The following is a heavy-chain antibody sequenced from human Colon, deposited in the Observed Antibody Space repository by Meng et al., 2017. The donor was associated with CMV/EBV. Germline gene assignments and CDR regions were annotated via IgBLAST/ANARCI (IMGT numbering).Heavy chain of an antibody. Sequence: ASVKVSCKASGYTFTGDYIHWVRQAPGQGLEWMGRINPNSGGTNYAQKFQGRVTMTRDTSISTAYMELSSLRSEDTAVYYCARWGSGGPNFDYWGQGTLVTVSS. CDR1: GYTFTGDY. J-gene: IGHJ4*02. V-gene: IGHV1-2*06. D-gene: IGHD6-19*01. CDR3: ARWGSGGPNFDY. CDR2: INPNSGGT.